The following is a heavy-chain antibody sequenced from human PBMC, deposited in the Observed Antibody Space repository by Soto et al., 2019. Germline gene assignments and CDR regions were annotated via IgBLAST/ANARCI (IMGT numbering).Heavy chain of an antibody. J-gene: IGHJ6*02. Sequence: PGGSLRLSCAASGFTFSNYWMNWVRQAPGKGLEWVANINQDGREKYYVDSVKGRFAISRDNAKNSLYLQMNSLRAEDTAVYYCARGNYDFWSGPDLYYYYGMDVWGQGTTVTVSS. CDR3: ARGNYDFWSGPDLYYYYGMDV. V-gene: IGHV3-7*05. CDR1: GFTFSNYW. CDR2: INQDGREK. D-gene: IGHD3-3*01.